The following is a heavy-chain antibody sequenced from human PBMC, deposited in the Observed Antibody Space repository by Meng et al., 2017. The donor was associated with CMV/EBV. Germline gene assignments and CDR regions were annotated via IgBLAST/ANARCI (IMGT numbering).Heavy chain of an antibody. CDR1: GYTFSSNG. CDR3: ARGRRGADNWFDP. V-gene: IGHV1-18*01. CDR2: ISAYNGNT. J-gene: IGHJ5*02. Sequence: VQLAQSVVEVTMPGASVKFAFKASGYTFSSNGISWVRQAPGQGLEWMGWISAYNGNTNYAQKLQGRVTMTTDTSTSTAYMELRSLRSDDTAVYYCARGRRGADNWFDPWGQGTLVTVSS.